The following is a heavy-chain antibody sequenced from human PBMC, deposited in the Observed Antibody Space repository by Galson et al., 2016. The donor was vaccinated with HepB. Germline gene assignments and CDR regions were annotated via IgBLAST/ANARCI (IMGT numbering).Heavy chain of an antibody. CDR2: ISGSGGRT. Sequence: SLRLSCAASGFTFSNYDMRWVRQAPGKGLKWVSSISGSGGRTYYADSVQGRFTISRDNSKNTVFLQMDSLRAEDTAVYYCAKDRGVYIDTFHIWGQGTMVIVSS. V-gene: IGHV3-23*01. D-gene: IGHD2-8*01. CDR3: AKDRGVYIDTFHI. CDR1: GFTFSNYD. J-gene: IGHJ3*02.